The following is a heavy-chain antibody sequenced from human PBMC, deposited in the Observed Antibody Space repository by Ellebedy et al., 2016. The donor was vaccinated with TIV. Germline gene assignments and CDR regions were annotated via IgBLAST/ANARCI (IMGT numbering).Heavy chain of an antibody. CDR2: IYYSGST. CDR1: GGSISSYY. CDR3: ATTRLWFGELYFDY. V-gene: IGHV4-59*01. Sequence: SETLSLTXTVSGGSISSYYWSWIRQPPGKGLEWIGYIYYSGSTNYNPSLKSRVTISVDTSKNQFSLKLSSVTAADTAMYYCATTRLWFGELYFDYWGQGTLVTVSS. D-gene: IGHD3-10*01. J-gene: IGHJ4*02.